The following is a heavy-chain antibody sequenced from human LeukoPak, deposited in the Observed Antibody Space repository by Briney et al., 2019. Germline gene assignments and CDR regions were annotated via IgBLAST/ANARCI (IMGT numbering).Heavy chain of an antibody. Sequence: RASVKVSCKASGYTFTSYDINWVRQATGQGLEWMGWMNPNSGNTGYAQKFQGRVTMTRNTSISTAYMELSSLRSEDTAVYYCARGPGGSSWYVTGPYYYYYGMDVWGQGTTVTVSS. D-gene: IGHD6-13*01. CDR3: ARGPGGSSWYVTGPYYYYYGMDV. CDR1: GYTFTSYD. J-gene: IGHJ6*02. V-gene: IGHV1-8*01. CDR2: MNPNSGNT.